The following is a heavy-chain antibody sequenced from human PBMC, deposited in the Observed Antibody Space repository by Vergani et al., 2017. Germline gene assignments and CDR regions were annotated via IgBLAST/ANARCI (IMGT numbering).Heavy chain of an antibody. J-gene: IGHJ3*02. V-gene: IGHV4-61*08. CDR3: AREGDYGDYMGAFDI. D-gene: IGHD4-17*01. Sequence: QVQLQESGPGLVKPSQTLSLTCTVSGGSISSGGYYWSWIRQPPGKGLEWIGYIYYSGSTNYNPSLKSRVTISVDTSKNQFSLKLSSVTAADTAVYYCAREGDYGDYMGAFDIWGQGTMVTVSS. CDR1: GGSISSGGYY. CDR2: IYYSGST.